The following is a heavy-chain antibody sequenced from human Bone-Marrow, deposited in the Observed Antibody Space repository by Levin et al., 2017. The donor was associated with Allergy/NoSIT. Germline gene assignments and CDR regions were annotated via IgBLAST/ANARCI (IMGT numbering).Heavy chain of an antibody. V-gene: IGHV3-33*01. CDR1: GFIFSSYG. J-gene: IGHJ6*03. CDR2: IWHDGDNR. Sequence: GGSLRLSCAASGFIFSSYGMHWVRQAPGKGLEWVAVIWHDGDNRHYVDSAKGRFTIYRDNSKNTLYLQMNSLRAEDTAIYYCARAYGSGGGPKGDPYYIDVWGTGTTVTVSS. CDR3: ARAYGSGGGPKGDPYYIDV. D-gene: IGHD3-10*01.